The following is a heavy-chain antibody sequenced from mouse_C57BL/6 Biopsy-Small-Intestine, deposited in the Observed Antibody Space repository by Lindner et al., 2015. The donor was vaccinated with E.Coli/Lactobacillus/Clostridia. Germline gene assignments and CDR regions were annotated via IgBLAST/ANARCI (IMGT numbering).Heavy chain of an antibody. CDR2: IYPGDGDT. J-gene: IGHJ2*01. V-gene: IGHV1-80*01. Sequence: VQLQESGAELVKPGASVKISCKASGYAFSSYWMNWVKQRPGKGLEWIGQIYPGDGDTNYNGNFKGKATLTADKSSSTAYVQLSSLTSEDSAVYFCARWLLRGGFDYWGQGTTLTVSS. D-gene: IGHD2-3*01. CDR1: GYAFSSYW. CDR3: ARWLLRGGFDY.